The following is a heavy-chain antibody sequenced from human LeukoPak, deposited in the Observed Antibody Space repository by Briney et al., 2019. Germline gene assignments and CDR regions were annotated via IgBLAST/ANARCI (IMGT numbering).Heavy chain of an antibody. CDR1: GFTFDDYA. CDR2: ISWSSGSI. J-gene: IGHJ4*02. Sequence: PGRSLRLSCAASGFTFDDYAMHWVRQAPGKGLEWVSGISWSSGSIGYADSVKGRFTISRDNAKNSLYLQMNSLRAEDTALYYCAKDMFSSSSLFDYWGQGTLVTVSS. D-gene: IGHD6-6*01. CDR3: AKDMFSSSSLFDY. V-gene: IGHV3-9*01.